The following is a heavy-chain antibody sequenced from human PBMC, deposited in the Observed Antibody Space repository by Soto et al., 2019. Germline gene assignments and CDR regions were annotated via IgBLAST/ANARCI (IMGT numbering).Heavy chain of an antibody. J-gene: IGHJ4*02. V-gene: IGHV3-9*01. CDR3: AKSPIYSSTSSYFDY. CDR2: ISWNSGSL. Sequence: GGSLRLSCAASGFSFDDYAMRWVRQAPGKGLEWVSSISWNSGSLGYADSVKGRFTISRDNTKSSLYLQMNSLRPEDTALYYCAKSPIYSSTSSYFDYWGRGTLVTVLL. D-gene: IGHD6-6*01. CDR1: GFSFDDYA.